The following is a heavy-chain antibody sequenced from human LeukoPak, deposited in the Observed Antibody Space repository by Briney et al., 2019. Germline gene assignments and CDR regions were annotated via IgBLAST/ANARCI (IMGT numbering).Heavy chain of an antibody. J-gene: IGHJ4*02. D-gene: IGHD2-2*01. CDR1: GFTFSSYS. V-gene: IGHV3-48*01. CDR2: ISSSSSTI. CDR3: ARDFELPAATWVDY. Sequence: GGSLRLSCAASGFTFSSYSMNWVRQAPGKGLEWVSYISSSSSTIYYADSVKGRFTISRDNAKNSLYLQMNSLRAEDTAVYYCARDFELPAATWVDYWGQGTLVTVSS.